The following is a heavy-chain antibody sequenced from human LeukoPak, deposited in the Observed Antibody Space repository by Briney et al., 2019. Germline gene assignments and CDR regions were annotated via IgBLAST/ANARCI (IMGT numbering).Heavy chain of an antibody. CDR2: IKQDGSEK. V-gene: IGHV3-7*01. CDR1: GFTFSSYW. D-gene: IGHD3-16*02. Sequence: PGGSLRLSCAASGFTFSSYWMSWVRQAPGNGLEWVANIKQDGSEKYYVDSVKGRFTISRDNAKNSLYLQMNSLRAEDTAVYYCARIHRDSLYRYSFFDYWGQGTLVTVSS. J-gene: IGHJ4*02. CDR3: ARIHRDSLYRYSFFDY.